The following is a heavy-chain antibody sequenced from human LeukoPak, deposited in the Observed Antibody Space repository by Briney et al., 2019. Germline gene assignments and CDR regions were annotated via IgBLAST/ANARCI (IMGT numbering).Heavy chain of an antibody. J-gene: IGHJ4*02. Sequence: SETLSLTCTVSGGSISSYYWGWIRQPPGKGLEWIGYIYYSGSTNYNPTLKSRVTISVDTSKNQFSLKLSSVTAADTAVYYCARFGSSGYYYFDYWGQGTLVTVSS. CDR2: IYYSGST. V-gene: IGHV4-59*01. D-gene: IGHD3-22*01. CDR1: GGSISSYY. CDR3: ARFGSSGYYYFDY.